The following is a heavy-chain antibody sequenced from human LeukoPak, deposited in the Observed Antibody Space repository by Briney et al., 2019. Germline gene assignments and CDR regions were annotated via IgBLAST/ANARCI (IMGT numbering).Heavy chain of an antibody. D-gene: IGHD3-3*01. J-gene: IGHJ3*02. CDR3: ARKYYSEWLFSHDAFDI. CDR2: INAGNGNT. V-gene: IGHV1-3*01. CDR1: GYTFTSYA. Sequence: ASVKVSCKASGYTFTSYAMHWVRQAPGQRLEWMGWINAGNGNTKYSQKLQGRVTITRDTSASTAYMELSSLRSEDTAVYYCARKYYSEWLFSHDAFDIWGQGTMVTVSS.